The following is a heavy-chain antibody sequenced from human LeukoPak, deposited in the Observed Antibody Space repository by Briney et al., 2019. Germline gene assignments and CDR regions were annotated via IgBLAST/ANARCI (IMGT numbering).Heavy chain of an antibody. J-gene: IGHJ4*02. CDR3: ARGFRSGSYLAY. Sequence: SQTLSLTCTVSGGSISSGGYYWSWIRQHPGKGLEWIGYINYSGSTYYNPSLKSRVTISVDTSKNQFSLKLSSVTAADTAVYYCARGFRSGSYLAYWGQGTLVTVSS. D-gene: IGHD1-26*01. CDR1: GGSISSGGYY. V-gene: IGHV4-31*03. CDR2: INYSGST.